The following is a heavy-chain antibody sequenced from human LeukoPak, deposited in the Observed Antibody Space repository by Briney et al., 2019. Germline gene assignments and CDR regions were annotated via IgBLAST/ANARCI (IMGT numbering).Heavy chain of an antibody. CDR3: ARGEEWFGDPSIDY. D-gene: IGHD3-10*01. J-gene: IGHJ4*02. CDR1: GYTFTSYD. V-gene: IGHV1-8*01. CDR2: MNPNSGNT. Sequence: ASVKVSCKASGYTFTSYDINWVRQATGQGLEWMGWMNPNSGNTGYAQKFQGRVTMTRNTSISTAYMELSSLRSEDTAVYYCARGEEWFGDPSIDYWGQGTLVTVSS.